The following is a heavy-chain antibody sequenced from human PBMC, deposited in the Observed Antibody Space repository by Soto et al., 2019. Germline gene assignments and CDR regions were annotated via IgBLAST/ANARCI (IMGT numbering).Heavy chain of an antibody. V-gene: IGHV3-30*18. J-gene: IGHJ6*03. CDR1: GFTFSSYG. CDR3: AKGGGGYSGYTLYYYYYYYMDV. Sequence: GGSLRLSCAASGFTFSSYGMHWVRQAPGKGLEWVAVISYDGSNKYYADSGKGRLTISRENSKNTLYLQMNSLRAEDTAVYYCAKGGGGYSGYTLYYYYYYYMDVWGKGTTVTVSS. D-gene: IGHD5-12*01. CDR2: ISYDGSNK.